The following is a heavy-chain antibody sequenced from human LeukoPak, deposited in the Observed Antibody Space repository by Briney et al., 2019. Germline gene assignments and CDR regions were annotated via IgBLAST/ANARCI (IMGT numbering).Heavy chain of an antibody. D-gene: IGHD2-8*02. V-gene: IGHV3-23*01. Sequence: GGSLRLSCAASGFTFSSYAMSWVRQAPGKGLEWVSAISGSGGSTYYADSVKGRFTISRDNSKNTLYLQMNSLRAEDTAVYYCATSVRVVGGVPAFDYWGQGTLVTVSS. J-gene: IGHJ4*02. CDR1: GFTFSSYA. CDR3: ATSVRVVGGVPAFDY. CDR2: ISGSGGST.